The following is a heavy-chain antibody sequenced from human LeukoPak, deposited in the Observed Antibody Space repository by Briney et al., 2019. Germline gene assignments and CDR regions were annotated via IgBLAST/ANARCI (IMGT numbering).Heavy chain of an antibody. J-gene: IGHJ2*01. D-gene: IGHD3-3*01. CDR1: GGSISSYY. V-gene: IGHV4-4*07. Sequence: PSETLSLTCTVSGGSISSYYWSWIRQPAGKGLEWIGRIYTSGSTNYNPSLKSRVTMSVDMSKNQFSLKLSSVTAADTAVYYCARDQADYDFWSGYSYWYFDLWGRGTLVTVSS. CDR2: IYTSGST. CDR3: ARDQADYDFWSGYSYWYFDL.